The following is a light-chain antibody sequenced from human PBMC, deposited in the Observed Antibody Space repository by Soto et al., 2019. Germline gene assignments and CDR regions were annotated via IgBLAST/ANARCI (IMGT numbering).Light chain of an antibody. CDR3: QQYNDWPRP. V-gene: IGKV3-15*01. Sequence: EVVMTQSPATLSVSPGDRATLSCRASQSVSSSLAWYQQKPGQAPRLLIYGASTRATGIPARFSGSGSGAEFTLTISSLQSEDFAVYYCQQYNDWPRPFGQGTKVE. J-gene: IGKJ1*01. CDR2: GAS. CDR1: QSVSSS.